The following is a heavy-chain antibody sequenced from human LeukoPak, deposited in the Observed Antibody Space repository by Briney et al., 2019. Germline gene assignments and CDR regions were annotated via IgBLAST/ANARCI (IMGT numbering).Heavy chain of an antibody. CDR2: IYYSGST. CDR1: GGSISTYY. V-gene: IGHV4-59*01. CDR3: ARVWFGEKIDY. Sequence: ASETLSLTCTVSGGSISTYYWSWIRQPPGKGLEWIGYIYYSGSTNYNPSLKSRVTISLDTSKNQFSLKLSSLSAADTAVYYCARVWFGEKIDYWGQGTLVTVSS. J-gene: IGHJ4*02. D-gene: IGHD3-10*01.